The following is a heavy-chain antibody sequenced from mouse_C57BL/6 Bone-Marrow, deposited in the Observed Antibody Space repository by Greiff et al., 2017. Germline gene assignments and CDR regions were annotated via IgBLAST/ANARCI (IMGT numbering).Heavy chain of an antibody. J-gene: IGHJ2*01. D-gene: IGHD4-1*01. CDR1: GFTFSSYA. CDR2: ISDDGSYT. Sequence: EVQLVESGGGLVKPGGSLKLSCAASGFTFSSYAMSWVRQTPEKRLEWVATISDDGSYTYYPDNVKGRFTISRDNAKNNLYLHMSNLESEDTAMYYCAREMNCFFDYWGQGTTLTVSS. CDR3: AREMNCFFDY. V-gene: IGHV5-4*01.